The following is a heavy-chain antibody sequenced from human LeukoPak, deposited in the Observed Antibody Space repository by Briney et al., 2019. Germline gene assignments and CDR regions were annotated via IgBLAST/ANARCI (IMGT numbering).Heavy chain of an antibody. J-gene: IGHJ3*02. CDR3: AKSLFTSATGTGRAFHI. Sequence: GGSLRLSCAASGFTFNKSWMSWVRQAPGKGLQWLSGISASGDVTFHADRVKGRFAISRDNSKNTLYLQMTGLRAGDTAEYYCAKSLFTSATGTGRAFHIWGQGTMVTVSS. D-gene: IGHD1-1*01. CDR2: ISASGDVT. CDR1: GFTFNKSW. V-gene: IGHV3-23*01.